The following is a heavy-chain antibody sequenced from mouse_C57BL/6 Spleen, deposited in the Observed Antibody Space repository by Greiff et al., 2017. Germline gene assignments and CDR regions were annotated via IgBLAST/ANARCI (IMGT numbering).Heavy chain of an antibody. CDR2: INPSNGGT. CDR3: ARSPFYYGSLYYAMDY. V-gene: IGHV1-53*01. Sequence: VQLQQPGTELVKPGASVKLSCKASGYTFTSYWMHWVKQRPGQGLEWIGNINPSNGGTNYNEKFKSKATLTVAKSSSTAYMQLSSLTSEDSAVYYGARSPFYYGSLYYAMDYWGQGTSVTVSS. J-gene: IGHJ4*01. CDR1: GYTFTSYW. D-gene: IGHD1-1*01.